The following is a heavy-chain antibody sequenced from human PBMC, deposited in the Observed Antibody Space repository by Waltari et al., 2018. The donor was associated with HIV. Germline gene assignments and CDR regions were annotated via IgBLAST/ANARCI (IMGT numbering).Heavy chain of an antibody. D-gene: IGHD6-19*01. CDR1: RCTFSSYA. J-gene: IGHJ4*02. CDR2: ISYYGDNK. V-gene: IGHV3-30*18. Sequence: QVQLVESGGGVVQPGRSLRHSCAASRCTFSSYAMNWVRQAPGKGLEWVAVISYYGDNKYYADSVKGRFTISRDNSKNTLYLQMNSLRAEDTAVYYCAKGASGWSPGYWGQGTLVTVSS. CDR3: AKGASGWSPGY.